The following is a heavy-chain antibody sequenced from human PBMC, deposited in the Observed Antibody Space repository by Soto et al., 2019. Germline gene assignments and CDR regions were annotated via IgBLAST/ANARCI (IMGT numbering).Heavy chain of an antibody. CDR3: VKGQGAVYSSSWYGLEAVY. CDR1: GFTFSSCG. V-gene: IGHV3-30*18. Sequence: QVQLVESGGGVVQPGRSLRLSCAASGFTFSSCGMHWVRQATGKGLEWVAVISYDGSNKYYADSVKGRFTISRDNSKNTLYLQMNSLRAEDTAVYFCVKGQGAVYSSSWYGLEAVYWGQGSLVIVSS. CDR2: ISYDGSNK. D-gene: IGHD6-13*01. J-gene: IGHJ4*02.